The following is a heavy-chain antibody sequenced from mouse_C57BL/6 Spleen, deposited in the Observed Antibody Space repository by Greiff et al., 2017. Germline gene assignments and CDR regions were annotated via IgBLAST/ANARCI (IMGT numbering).Heavy chain of an antibody. CDR2: IDPADSYT. Sequence: QVQLQQPWAELVRPGTSVKLSCKASGYTFTSYWMHWVKQRPGQGLEWIGVIDPADSYTNYNQKFKGKATLTVDTSSSTAYMQLSSLTSEDSAVYDCARTIASVVDLDVWGTGTTVTVSS. J-gene: IGHJ1*03. CDR1: GYTFTSYW. CDR3: ARTIASVVDLDV. V-gene: IGHV1-59*01. D-gene: IGHD1-1*01.